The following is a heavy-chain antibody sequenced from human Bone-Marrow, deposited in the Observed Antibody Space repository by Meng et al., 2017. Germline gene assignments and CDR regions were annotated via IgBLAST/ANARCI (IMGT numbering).Heavy chain of an antibody. CDR2: IIPILGIA. V-gene: IGHV1-69*02. CDR1: GGTFSSYT. D-gene: IGHD1-26*01. Sequence: AVKVSCKASGGTFSSYTISWVRRAPGQGLEWMGRIIPILGIANYAQKFQGRVTITADKSTSTAYMELSSLRSEDTAVYYCASYSGSYFLDYFDDWGQGTLVTVSS. J-gene: IGHJ4*02. CDR3: ASYSGSYFLDYFDD.